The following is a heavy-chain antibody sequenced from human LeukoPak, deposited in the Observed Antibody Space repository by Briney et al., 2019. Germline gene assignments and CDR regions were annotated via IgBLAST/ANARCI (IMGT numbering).Heavy chain of an antibody. CDR2: ISSSSSSYK. D-gene: IGHD1-26*01. CDR1: GFTFSSYS. J-gene: IGHJ6*03. V-gene: IGHV3-21*01. CDR3: ARAKFSAYTGNPGAQKSSYDMDV. Sequence: GGSLRLSCAASGFTFSSYSMNWVRQAPGKGLEWVSSISSSSSSYKYYSDSVKGRFTISRDNAKNSLYLQMNSLRAEDTAVYYCARAKFSAYTGNPGAQKSSYDMDVWGKGTTVTVSS.